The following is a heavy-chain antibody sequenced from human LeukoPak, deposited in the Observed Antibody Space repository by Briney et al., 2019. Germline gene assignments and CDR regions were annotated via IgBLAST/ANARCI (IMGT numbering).Heavy chain of an antibody. CDR1: GYTFTGYY. Sequence: GASVKVSCKASGYTFTGYYMHWVRQAPGQGLEWMGWINPNSGGTNCAQKFQGRVTMTRDTSISTGYMELSRLRSDDTAVYYCATLVIAVAGGFGDYWGQGTLVTVSS. J-gene: IGHJ4*02. CDR2: INPNSGGT. D-gene: IGHD6-19*01. CDR3: ATLVIAVAGGFGDY. V-gene: IGHV1-2*02.